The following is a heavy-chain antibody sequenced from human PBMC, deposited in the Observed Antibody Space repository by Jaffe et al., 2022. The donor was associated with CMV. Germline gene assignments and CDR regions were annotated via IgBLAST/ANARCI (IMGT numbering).Heavy chain of an antibody. J-gene: IGHJ1*01. Sequence: EVQLLQSGGGLVQTGGSLRLSCAGSGFTFSSYAMSWVRQTPGKGLEWVAAIGGSGFSTYYTDSVKGRFTISRDNSKNTLYLQMNNLRAEDTAVYYCGKDRASSWYDEYIQHWGQGTLVTVSP. CDR2: IGGSGFST. D-gene: IGHD6-13*01. CDR3: GKDRASSWYDEYIQH. CDR1: GFTFSSYA. V-gene: IGHV3-23*01.